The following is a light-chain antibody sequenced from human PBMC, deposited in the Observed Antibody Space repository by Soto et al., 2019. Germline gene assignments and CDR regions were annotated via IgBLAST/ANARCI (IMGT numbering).Light chain of an antibody. V-gene: IGKV1-13*02. J-gene: IGKJ4*01. CDR1: SGISSA. Sequence: IPLTQSPFSLFATLGDKVTIPFRARSGISSALAWYQQKPGKTPNLLILDGSSLESGVPSRFSGSGSGTDFTLTISSLQPEDFATYYCQQFNSYPLTFGGGTKVEIK. CDR2: DGS. CDR3: QQFNSYPLT.